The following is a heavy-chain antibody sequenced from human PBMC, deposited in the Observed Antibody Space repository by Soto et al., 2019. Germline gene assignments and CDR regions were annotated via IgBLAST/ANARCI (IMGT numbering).Heavy chain of an antibody. J-gene: IGHJ4*02. CDR2: INAGNGNT. V-gene: IGHV1-3*05. CDR3: ARCIVVVTALDY. D-gene: IGHD2-21*02. CDR1: GYTFTSYA. Sequence: QVQLVQSGAEEKKPGASVKVSCKASGYTFTSYAMHWVRQAPGQRLEWMGWINAGNGNTKYSQKFQGRVTITRDTSASTAYMELSSLRSEDTAVYYCARCIVVVTALDYWGQGTLVTVSS.